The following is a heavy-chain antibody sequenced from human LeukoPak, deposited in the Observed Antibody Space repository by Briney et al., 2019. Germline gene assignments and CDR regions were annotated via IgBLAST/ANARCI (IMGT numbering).Heavy chain of an antibody. D-gene: IGHD2-21*02. CDR3: AKDGENIVVVTATRQSYYYGMDV. V-gene: IGHV3-21*04. CDR2: ISSSSSYI. J-gene: IGHJ6*02. Sequence: GGSLRLSCAASGFTFSSYSMNWVRQAPGKGLEWVSSISSSSSYIYYADSVKGRFTISRDNAKNSLYLQMNSLRAEDTALYYCAKDGENIVVVTATRQSYYYGMDVWGQGTTVTVSS. CDR1: GFTFSSYS.